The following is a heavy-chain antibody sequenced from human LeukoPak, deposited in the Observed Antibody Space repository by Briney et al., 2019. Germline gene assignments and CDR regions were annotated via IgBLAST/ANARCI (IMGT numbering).Heavy chain of an antibody. D-gene: IGHD5-18*01. Sequence: GGSLRLSCAASGFTLSRYSMNWVRQAPGKGLEWVSSISTSSSYIYYADSVKGRFTISRDNAKNSLYLQMNSLRAEDTAVYYCAREADTAFAFDIWGQGTKVTVSS. CDR3: AREADTAFAFDI. CDR2: ISTSSSYI. CDR1: GFTLSRYS. J-gene: IGHJ3*02. V-gene: IGHV3-21*01.